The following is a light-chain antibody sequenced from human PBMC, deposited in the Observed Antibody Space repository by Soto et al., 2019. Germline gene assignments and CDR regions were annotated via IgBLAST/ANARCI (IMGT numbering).Light chain of an antibody. CDR1: GSGVGYYNY. V-gene: IGLV2-14*01. CDR2: EVS. Sequence: QSVLTQPASVSGSPGQSITISCTGTGSGVGYYNYVSWYQHHPGKAPKLMIYEVSNRPSGVSNRFSGSKSGNTASLTISGLQAEDEADYYCTSFTATSTYVFGTGTKVTVL. CDR3: TSFTATSTYV. J-gene: IGLJ1*01.